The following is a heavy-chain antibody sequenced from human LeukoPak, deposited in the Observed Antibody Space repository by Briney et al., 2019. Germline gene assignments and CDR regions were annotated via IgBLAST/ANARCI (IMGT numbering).Heavy chain of an antibody. CDR3: AKDMVWFGELRGY. D-gene: IGHD3-10*01. J-gene: IGHJ4*02. CDR2: ISGSGGST. V-gene: IGHV3-23*01. Sequence: GGSLRLSCAASGFTFSSYAMSWVRQAPGKGLEWVAAISGSGGSTYYADSVKGRFTISRDNSKNTLYLQMNSLRAEDTAVYYCAKDMVWFGELRGYWGQGTLVTVSS. CDR1: GFTFSSYA.